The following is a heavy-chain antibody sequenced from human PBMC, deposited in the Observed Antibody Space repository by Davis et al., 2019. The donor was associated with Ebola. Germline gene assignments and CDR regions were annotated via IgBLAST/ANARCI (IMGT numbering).Heavy chain of an antibody. Sequence: MPGGSLRLSCTVSGGSITSSSYYWGCIRQPPGQGLVWLGYIYYTGSTNYNPSLKSRVTISVDTSKNQFSLKLSSVTAADTAVYYCARGFPWDIGVVVAATDWYFDLWGRGTLVTVSS. J-gene: IGHJ2*01. CDR1: GGSITSSSYY. CDR3: ARGFPWDIGVVVAATDWYFDL. V-gene: IGHV4-61*05. CDR2: IYYTGST. D-gene: IGHD2-15*01.